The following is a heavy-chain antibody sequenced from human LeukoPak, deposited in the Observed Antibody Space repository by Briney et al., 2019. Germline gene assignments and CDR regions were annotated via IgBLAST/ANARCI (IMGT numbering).Heavy chain of an antibody. J-gene: IGHJ4*02. CDR3: ARERSSGWFYDY. V-gene: IGHV4-59*01. CDR1: GGSISSYY. CDR2: IYYSGST. D-gene: IGHD6-19*01. Sequence: PSETLSLTCTVSGGSISSYYWSWIRQPPGKGLEWIGYIYYSGSTNYNPSLKSRVTISVDTSKNQFSLKLSSVTAAHTAVYYCARERSSGWFYDYWGQGTLVTVSS.